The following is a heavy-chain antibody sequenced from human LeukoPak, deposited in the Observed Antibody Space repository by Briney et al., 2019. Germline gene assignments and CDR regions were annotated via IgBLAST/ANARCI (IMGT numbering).Heavy chain of an antibody. CDR3: ARVSGAYYYNYGMDV. Sequence: GGSLRLSCAASGFTFNSYWMSWARQAPGKGLEWVANIKKDGSEKYYVDSVKGRFTISRDNAKNSLYLQMNSLRAEDTAVYYCARVSGAYYYNYGMDVWGQGTTVTVSS. D-gene: IGHD6-25*01. CDR2: IKKDGSEK. CDR1: GFTFNSYW. J-gene: IGHJ6*02. V-gene: IGHV3-7*01.